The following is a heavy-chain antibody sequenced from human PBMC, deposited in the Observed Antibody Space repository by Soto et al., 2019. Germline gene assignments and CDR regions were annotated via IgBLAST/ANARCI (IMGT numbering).Heavy chain of an antibody. CDR3: ARLDCSSTSCYGGVDY. CDR1: GGSISSSSYY. J-gene: IGHJ4*02. D-gene: IGHD2-2*01. CDR2: IYYSGST. V-gene: IGHV4-39*01. Sequence: QLQLQESGPGLVKPSETLSLTCTVSGGSISSSSYYWGWIRQPPGKGLEWIGSIYYSGSTYYTPSLKSRVTISVDTSKNQFSLKLSSVTAADTAVYYCARLDCSSTSCYGGVDYWGQGTLVTVSS.